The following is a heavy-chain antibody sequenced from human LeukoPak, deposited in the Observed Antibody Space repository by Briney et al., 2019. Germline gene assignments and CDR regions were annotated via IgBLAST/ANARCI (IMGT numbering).Heavy chain of an antibody. D-gene: IGHD6-19*01. Sequence: ASVKVSCKASGYTFTTYYMHWVRQAPGQGLEWMGIINPSGGTTNYAPKFQGRVTVTRDTSTSTVYMELSSLKCEDTAVYYCARSHSNGWCDYWGQGTLVTVSS. CDR3: ARSHSNGWCDY. CDR1: GYTFTTYY. V-gene: IGHV1-46*01. CDR2: INPSGGTT. J-gene: IGHJ4*02.